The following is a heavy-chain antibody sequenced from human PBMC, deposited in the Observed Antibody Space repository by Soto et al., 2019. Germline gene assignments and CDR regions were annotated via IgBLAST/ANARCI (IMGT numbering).Heavy chain of an antibody. V-gene: IGHV3-23*01. D-gene: IGHD3-3*01. Sequence: GGSLRLSCAASGFTFSSYAMSWVRQAPGKGLEWVSAISGSGGSTYYADSVKGRFTISRDNSKNTLYLQMNSLRAEDTAVYYCAKALGEWFRTPPFDYWGQGTLVTVSS. CDR3: AKALGEWFRTPPFDY. CDR1: GFTFSSYA. CDR2: ISGSGGST. J-gene: IGHJ4*02.